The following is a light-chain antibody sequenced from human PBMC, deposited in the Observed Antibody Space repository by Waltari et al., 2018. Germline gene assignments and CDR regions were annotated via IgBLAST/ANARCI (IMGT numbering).Light chain of an antibody. Sequence: QSVLTQPPSVSGAPGQEVTISCTGSSSNIGAGYAGHWYQQLPETAPTLPSYNNLDLPSGVPDRFSAPKSDTSASLAITGLQADDEAHYYCQSYDSSLSGSVFGGGTKLTVL. V-gene: IGLV1-40*01. CDR1: SSNIGAGYA. J-gene: IGLJ3*02. CDR3: QSYDSSLSGSV. CDR2: NNL.